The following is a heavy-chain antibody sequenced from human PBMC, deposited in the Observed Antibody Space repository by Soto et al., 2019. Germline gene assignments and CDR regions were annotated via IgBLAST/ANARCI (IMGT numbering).Heavy chain of an antibody. D-gene: IGHD3-10*01. Sequence: GGSLRLSCAASGFTFSSYAMHWVRQAPGKGLEWVAVISYDGSNKYYADSVKGRFTISRDNSKNTLYLQMNSLRAEDTAVYYCARDGDTMVRGGIGAGYYYYGMDVWGQGTTVTVSS. J-gene: IGHJ6*02. CDR1: GFTFSSYA. CDR2: ISYDGSNK. CDR3: ARDGDTMVRGGIGAGYYYYGMDV. V-gene: IGHV3-30-3*01.